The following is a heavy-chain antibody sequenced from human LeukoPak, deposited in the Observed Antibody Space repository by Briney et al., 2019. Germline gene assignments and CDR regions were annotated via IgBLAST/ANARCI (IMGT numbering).Heavy chain of an antibody. J-gene: IGHJ4*02. D-gene: IGHD1-26*01. CDR1: GYTFTSYA. CDR3: GRRAYSGNYPLGY. V-gene: IGHV1-3*01. CDR2: INAGNGNT. Sequence: GASVKVSCKASGYTFTSYAMHWVRQAPGQRLEWMGWINAGNGNTKYSQKFQGRVTITRDTSASTAYMELSSLRSEDTAVYYCGRRAYSGNYPLGYWGQGTLVTVSS.